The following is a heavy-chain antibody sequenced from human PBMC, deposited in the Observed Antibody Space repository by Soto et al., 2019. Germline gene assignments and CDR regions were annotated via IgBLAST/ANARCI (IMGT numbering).Heavy chain of an antibody. V-gene: IGHV1-2*04. CDR2: INPNSGGT. D-gene: IGHD6-6*01. J-gene: IGHJ3*02. CDR1: GYTFTGYY. CDR3: ATSGSSSPRFDAFDI. Sequence: GASVKVSCKASGYTFTGYYMHWLRRAPGQGLEWMGWINPNSGGTNYAQKFQGWVTMTRDTSISTAYMGLSRLRSDDTAVYYCATSGSSSPRFDAFDIWGQGTMVTVSS.